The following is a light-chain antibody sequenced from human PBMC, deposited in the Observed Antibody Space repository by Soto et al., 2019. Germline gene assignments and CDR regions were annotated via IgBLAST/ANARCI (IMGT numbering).Light chain of an antibody. Sequence: EIVLTQSPATLSLSPGERATLSCRASQSVSSYLAWYQQKPGQAPRLLIYDASNRATGIPARFSGSGSGTDFPLPNRRLGPGGFASYYCQQRSNWPLTFGGGTKVEIK. J-gene: IGKJ4*01. CDR3: QQRSNWPLT. V-gene: IGKV3-11*01. CDR2: DAS. CDR1: QSVSSY.